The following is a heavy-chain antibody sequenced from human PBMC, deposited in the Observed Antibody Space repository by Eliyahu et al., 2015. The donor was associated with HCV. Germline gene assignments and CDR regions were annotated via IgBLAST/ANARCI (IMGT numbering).Heavy chain of an antibody. CDR3: ARTTYYYDSSGYLFDY. CDR2: IYPGDSDT. CDR1: GYSFTSYW. Sequence: EVQLVQSGAEVKKPGESLKISCKGSGYSFTSYWIGWVRQMPGKGLEWMGIIYPGDSDTRYSPSFQGQVTISADKSISTAYLQWSSLKASDTAMYYCARTTYYYDSSGYLFDYWGQGTLVTVSS. V-gene: IGHV5-51*01. J-gene: IGHJ4*02. D-gene: IGHD3-22*01.